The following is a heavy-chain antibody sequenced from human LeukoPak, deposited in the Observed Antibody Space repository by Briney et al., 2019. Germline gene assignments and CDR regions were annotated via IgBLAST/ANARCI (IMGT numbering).Heavy chain of an antibody. V-gene: IGHV4-39*07. D-gene: IGHD1-26*01. CDR1: GGSISSSSYY. J-gene: IGHJ4*02. Sequence: SETLSLTCTVSGGSISSSSYYWGWIRQPPGKGLEWIGSIYYSGSTYYNPSLKSRVTISVDTSKNQFSLRLRSVTAADTAVYYCARGKGRGSHIDYWGQGTLVTVSS. CDR2: IYYSGST. CDR3: ARGKGRGSHIDY.